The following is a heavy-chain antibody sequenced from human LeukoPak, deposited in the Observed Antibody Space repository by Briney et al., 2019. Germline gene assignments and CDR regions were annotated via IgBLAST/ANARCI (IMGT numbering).Heavy chain of an antibody. CDR2: IYYSGST. V-gene: IGHV4-39*01. Sequence: SETLSLTCTVSGGSISSSSDYWGWIRQPPGKGLEWIGSIYYSGSTYYNPSLKSRVTISVDTSKNQFSLKLSSVTAADTAVYSCARHSFSSGWKSFDYWGQGTLVTVSS. CDR1: GGSISSSSDY. J-gene: IGHJ4*02. D-gene: IGHD6-19*01. CDR3: ARHSFSSGWKSFDY.